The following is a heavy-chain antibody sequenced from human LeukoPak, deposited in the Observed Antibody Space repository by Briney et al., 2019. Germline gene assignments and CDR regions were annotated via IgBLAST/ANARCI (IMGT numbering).Heavy chain of an antibody. CDR3: ATDCSNTSCPKGSFAFDV. J-gene: IGHJ3*01. D-gene: IGHD2-2*01. CDR1: GFIFSDYY. CDR2: ISSSVITI. V-gene: IGHV3-11*01. Sequence: GGSLRLSCAASGFIFSDYYMRWGRQAPGKGVGGGSYISSSVITIYYPGSLKARFTISRDNANISLYLQMNSLTADDTAVYYCATDCSNTSCPKGSFAFDVWGQGTMVTVSS.